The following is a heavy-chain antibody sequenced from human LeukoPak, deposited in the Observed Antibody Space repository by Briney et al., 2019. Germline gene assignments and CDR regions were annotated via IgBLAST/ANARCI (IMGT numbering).Heavy chain of an antibody. D-gene: IGHD3-22*01. CDR1: GFTFSSYS. CDR3: AKDIGVGYYDSSGYYDYYYDMDV. V-gene: IGHV3-21*04. Sequence: GGSLRLSCAASGFTFSSYSMNWVRQAPGKGLEWVSSISSSSSYIYYADSVKGRFTVSRDNAKNSLYLQMNSLRAEDTAGYYCAKDIGVGYYDSSGYYDYYYDMDVWGQGTTVTVSS. CDR2: ISSSSSYI. J-gene: IGHJ6*02.